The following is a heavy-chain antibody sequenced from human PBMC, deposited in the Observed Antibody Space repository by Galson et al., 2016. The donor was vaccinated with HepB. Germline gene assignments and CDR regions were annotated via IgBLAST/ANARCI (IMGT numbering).Heavy chain of an antibody. J-gene: IGHJ6*04. D-gene: IGHD6-19*01. V-gene: IGHV1-18*01. CDR1: GYTFTSYG. CDR3: ATIAVAGVYFYYGMDV. CDR2: ISAYNGNT. Sequence: SVKVSCKASGYTFTSYGISWVRQAPGQGLEWMGWISAYNGNTNCAQKLQGRVTMTTDTSTSTAYMELSSLRSDDTAVYYCATIAVAGVYFYYGMDVWGKGTTVTVST.